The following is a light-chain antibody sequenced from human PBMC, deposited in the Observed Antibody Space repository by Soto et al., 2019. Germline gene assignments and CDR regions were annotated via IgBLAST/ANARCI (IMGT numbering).Light chain of an antibody. CDR2: DAS. CDR3: QHYGGMWT. V-gene: IGKV1-5*01. Sequence: DIQMTQSPSTLSASVGDRVTITCRASQSISNRLAWYQQKPGKAPKVLIYDASSLESGVPSRFSGSGSGTEFLLTISSLQPDDFASYCFQHYGGMWTFGHGTKVEMK. J-gene: IGKJ1*01. CDR1: QSISNR.